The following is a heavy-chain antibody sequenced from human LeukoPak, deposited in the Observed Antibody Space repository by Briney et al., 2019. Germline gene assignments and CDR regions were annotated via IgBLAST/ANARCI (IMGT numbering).Heavy chain of an antibody. D-gene: IGHD5-18*01. V-gene: IGHV3-33*01. Sequence: HPGGSLRLSCAASGFTFSSYGMPWVRQAPSKGLEWVAVIWYDGSNKYYADSVKGRFTISRDNSKNTLYLQMNSLRAEDTAVYYCARAQGIQLWLLNYWGQGTLVTVSS. CDR3: ARAQGIQLWLLNY. CDR2: IWYDGSNK. J-gene: IGHJ4*02. CDR1: GFTFSSYG.